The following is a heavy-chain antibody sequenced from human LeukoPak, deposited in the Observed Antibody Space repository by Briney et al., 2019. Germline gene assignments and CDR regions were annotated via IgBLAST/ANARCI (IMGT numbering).Heavy chain of an antibody. V-gene: IGHV3-7*01. CDR2: TNPEGGDK. CDR1: GFTFSINW. CDR3: ASDVSYGAFDI. D-gene: IGHD3-16*01. J-gene: IGHJ3*02. Sequence: GSLRLSCAASGFTFSINWMTWVRQAPGKGLEWLANTNPEGGDKYYVDSVKGRFTISRDNAKNSVFLHLNSLRAEDTAVYYCASDVSYGAFDIWGQGTMVTVSS.